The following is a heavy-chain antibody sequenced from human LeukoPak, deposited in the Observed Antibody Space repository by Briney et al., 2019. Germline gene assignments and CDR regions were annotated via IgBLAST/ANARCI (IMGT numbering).Heavy chain of an antibody. CDR3: AIRSSRWYFHY. D-gene: IGHD2-2*01. CDR1: GFTFSSYW. J-gene: IGHJ4*02. Sequence: GGSLRLSCAASGFTFSSYWMHWVRQAPGKGLMWVSRIDTDGTTTRYADSVKGRFTISRDNAKNTLYLQMNSLRADDTAVYYCAIRSSRWYFHYWGQGTLVTVSS. CDR2: IDTDGTTT. V-gene: IGHV3-74*01.